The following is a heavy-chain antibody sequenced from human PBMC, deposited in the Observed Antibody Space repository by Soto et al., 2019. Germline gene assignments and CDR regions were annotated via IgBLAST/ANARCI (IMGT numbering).Heavy chain of an antibody. CDR2: IYYSGST. J-gene: IGHJ6*02. Sequence: QVQLQESGPGLVKPSETLSLTCSVSGGSISSNYWSWIRQPPGTGLEWIGYIYYSGSTNYNPSLKSRVTISADTSKNQFSLKLSTVTAADTAVYYCARDPYSSSHGSLRGGYGMDVWGQVTTVTVSS. CDR1: GGSISSNY. V-gene: IGHV4-59*01. CDR3: ARDPYSSSHGSLRGGYGMDV. D-gene: IGHD6-13*01.